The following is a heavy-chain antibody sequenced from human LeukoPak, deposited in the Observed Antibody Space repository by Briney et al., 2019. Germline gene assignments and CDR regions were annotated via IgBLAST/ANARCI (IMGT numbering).Heavy chain of an antibody. V-gene: IGHV4-39*01. Sequence: SETLSLTCTVSGGSISSSSYYWGWIRQPPGKELEWIGSIYYSGSTYYNPSLRSRVTISVDTSKNRFSLKLSSVTAADTAVYYCARRDYSSSWYEWAFDIWGQGTMVTVS. CDR2: IYYSGST. CDR3: ARRDYSSSWYEWAFDI. CDR1: GGSISSSSYY. D-gene: IGHD6-13*01. J-gene: IGHJ3*02.